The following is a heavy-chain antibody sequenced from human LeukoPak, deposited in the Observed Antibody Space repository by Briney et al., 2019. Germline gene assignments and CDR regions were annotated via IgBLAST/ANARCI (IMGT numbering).Heavy chain of an antibody. Sequence: PGGSLRLSCAASGFTFRGYAMHWVRQAPGKGLEWVAVISYDGSNKYYADSVKGRFTLSRDNSKNTLYLQMNSLRAEDTAVYYCARDLHDYGDYGDFDCWGQGTLVTVSS. CDR1: GFTFRGYA. D-gene: IGHD4-17*01. CDR3: ARDLHDYGDYGDFDC. CDR2: ISYDGSNK. J-gene: IGHJ4*02. V-gene: IGHV3-30-3*01.